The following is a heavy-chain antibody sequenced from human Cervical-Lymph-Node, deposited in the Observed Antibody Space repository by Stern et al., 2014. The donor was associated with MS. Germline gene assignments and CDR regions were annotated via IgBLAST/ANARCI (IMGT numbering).Heavy chain of an antibody. CDR3: ARGRYSSGWYLYIY. CDR2: IWSDGNDQ. V-gene: IGHV3-33*01. Sequence: QVQLVQSGGGVVQPGRSLRLSCTASGFTFSNYAMHWVRQAPGGGLEWGAVIWSDGNDQYYADSIKGRFTISRDNSKNTLYLQMNSLTTEDTAVYFCARGRYSSGWYLYIYWGQGTLVTVSS. J-gene: IGHJ4*02. CDR1: GFTFSNYA. D-gene: IGHD6-19*01.